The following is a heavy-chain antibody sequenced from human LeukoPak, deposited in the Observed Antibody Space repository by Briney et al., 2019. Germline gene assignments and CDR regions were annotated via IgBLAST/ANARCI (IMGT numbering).Heavy chain of an antibody. Sequence: ASVKVSCKASGYTFTSYYMHWVRQAPGQGLEWMGIINPSGGSTSYAQKFQGRVTMTRDTSTSTVYMELSSLRSEDTAVYYCARPRKIAAAGLYYFDYWGQGTLVTVSS. CDR3: ARPRKIAAAGLYYFDY. CDR1: GYTFTSYY. V-gene: IGHV1-46*01. CDR2: INPSGGST. J-gene: IGHJ4*02. D-gene: IGHD6-13*01.